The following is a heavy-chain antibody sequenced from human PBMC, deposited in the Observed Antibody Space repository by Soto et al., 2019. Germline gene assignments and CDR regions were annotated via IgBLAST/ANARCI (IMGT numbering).Heavy chain of an antibody. D-gene: IGHD3-9*01. J-gene: IGHJ4*02. CDR3: AKAQRTVLRYFDWSRPFDY. Sequence: EVQLLESGGGLVQPGGSLRLSCAASGFTFSSYAMSWVRQAPGKGLEWVSAISGSGGSTYYADSVKGRFTISRDNSKNTLYLQMNSLRAADTAVYYCAKAQRTVLRYFDWSRPFDYWGQGTLVTVSS. CDR1: GFTFSSYA. V-gene: IGHV3-23*01. CDR2: ISGSGGST.